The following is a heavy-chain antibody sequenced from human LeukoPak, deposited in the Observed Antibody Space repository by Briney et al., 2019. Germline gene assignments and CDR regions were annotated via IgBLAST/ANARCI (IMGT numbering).Heavy chain of an antibody. J-gene: IGHJ4*02. D-gene: IGHD3-22*01. V-gene: IGHV3-23*01. CDR1: GHTFSSYG. Sequence: GGTLRLSCAASGHTFSSYGMSWVRQAPGKGLECVSGISGSGGSTYYADSVEGRFTISRDNAKNSLYLQMISLGAEDTAVYFCARGSGVTMIVDSFDYWGQGTLVTVSS. CDR2: ISGSGGST. CDR3: ARGSGVTMIVDSFDY.